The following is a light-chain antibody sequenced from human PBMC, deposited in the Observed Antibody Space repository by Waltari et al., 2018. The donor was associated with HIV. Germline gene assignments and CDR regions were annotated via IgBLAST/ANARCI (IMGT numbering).Light chain of an antibody. V-gene: IGLV2-23*01. Sequence: SALTQPASVSGSPGHSITVSCTRTNSDVGSYNLVSWYHQHPGKAPKLMIYEDSKRPSGISNRFSGSKSGNTASLTISGLQAEDEAEYFCCSYAGTITPYVFGIGTKVTVL. CDR2: EDS. CDR1: NSDVGSYNL. J-gene: IGLJ1*01. CDR3: CSYAGTITPYV.